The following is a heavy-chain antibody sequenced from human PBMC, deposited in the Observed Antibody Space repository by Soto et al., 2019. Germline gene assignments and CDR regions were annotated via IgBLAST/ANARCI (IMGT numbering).Heavy chain of an antibody. CDR2: INGGTGQT. J-gene: IGHJ6*02. CDR1: GYTFSTYA. D-gene: IGHD1-1*01. CDR3: ARGKGMEENYYYYGLDI. Sequence: GASVKVSCKASGYTFSTYAMHWVRQAPGQSLEWMGWINGGTGQTRYSQRFQDRVTITRGTPARTANRELTSLTSEDTGVYYCARGKGMEENYYYYGLDIWGQGTTVTVSS. V-gene: IGHV1-3*01.